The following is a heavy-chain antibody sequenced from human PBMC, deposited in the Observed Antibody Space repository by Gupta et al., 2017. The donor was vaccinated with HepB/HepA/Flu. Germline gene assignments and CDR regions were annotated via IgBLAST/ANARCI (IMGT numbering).Heavy chain of an antibody. CDR1: GGSISSRSYY. J-gene: IGHJ2*01. V-gene: IGHV4-39*01. CDR2: IYYSGST. Sequence: QVQLQESGPGLVKPSETLSLTCTVSGGSISSRSYYWGWIRQPPRKGLEWLGNIYYSGSTYDNPSLKSRVTLFVDTSKNQFSLRLSSVTAADTAVYYCARRLTPTWYFDLWGRGTRVTVSS. CDR3: ARRLTPTWYFDL.